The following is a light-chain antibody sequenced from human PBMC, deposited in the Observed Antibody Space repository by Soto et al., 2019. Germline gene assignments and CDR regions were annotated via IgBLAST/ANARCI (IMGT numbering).Light chain of an antibody. CDR3: QHYTPYSWT. CDR1: QNISTW. Sequence: DIQMTQSPSTLSASVGDRVTITCRASQNISTWLAWYQQKPWQAPTLLIYEASTLQSGVPSRFSGSGSGTEFTLTISSLQPDDFATFFCQHYTPYSWTFGQGTKVEI. J-gene: IGKJ1*01. CDR2: EAS. V-gene: IGKV1-5*03.